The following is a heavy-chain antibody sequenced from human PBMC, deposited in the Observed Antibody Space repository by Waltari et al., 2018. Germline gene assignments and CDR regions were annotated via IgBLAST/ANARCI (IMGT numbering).Heavy chain of an antibody. CDR1: GGSISSYY. J-gene: IGHJ6*03. D-gene: IGHD5-12*01. CDR3: ARHRRDGYNPVPGYYYYYYMDV. V-gene: IGHV4-59*01. CDR2: IYYSGST. Sequence: QEQLQESGPGLVKPSETLSLTCTVSGGSISSYYWSWIRQPPGKGLGWIGYIYYSGSTNYNPSLKSRVTISVDTSKNQFSLKLSSVTAADTAVYYCARHRRDGYNPVPGYYYYYYMDVWGKGTTVTISS.